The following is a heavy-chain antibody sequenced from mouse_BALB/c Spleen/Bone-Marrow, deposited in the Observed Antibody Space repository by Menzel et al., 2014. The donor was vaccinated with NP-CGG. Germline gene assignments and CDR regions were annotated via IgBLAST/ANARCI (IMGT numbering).Heavy chain of an antibody. CDR2: INPGSWST. CDR3: ARYDGYFDY. V-gene: IGHV1-54*01. CDR1: GYAFTDYL. D-gene: IGHD2-3*01. J-gene: IGHJ2*01. Sequence: QVQLKESGAELVRPGTSVKVSCKASGYAFTDYLMEWLKQRPGQGLEWIGVINPGSWSTNYNEKFKDKATLTADKSSSTAYMQLSSLTSDDSAVYFCARYDGYFDYWGQGTILTVSS.